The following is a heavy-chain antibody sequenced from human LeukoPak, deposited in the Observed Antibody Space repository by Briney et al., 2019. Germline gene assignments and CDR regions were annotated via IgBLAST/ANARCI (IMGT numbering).Heavy chain of an antibody. D-gene: IGHD1-7*01. CDR2: INPNSGVT. CDR1: GYTFIDYF. V-gene: IGHV1-2*02. J-gene: IGHJ3*02. Sequence: ASVQVSCKASGYTFIDYFIHWMRQTPGQGLKWLGWINPNSGVTRYAQKFQDRVTMTRDTAAYMELSSLKSDDTAVYYCVRAVSGTLGGAFDIWGQGTAVTVSS. CDR3: VRAVSGTLGGAFDI.